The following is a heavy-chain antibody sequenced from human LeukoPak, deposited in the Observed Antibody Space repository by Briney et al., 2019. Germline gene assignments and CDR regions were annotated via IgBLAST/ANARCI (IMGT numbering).Heavy chain of an antibody. CDR2: IYTSGST. CDR1: GGSISSGSYY. J-gene: IGHJ4*02. Sequence: SETLSLTCTVSGGSISSGSYYWSWIRQPAGKGLEWIGRIYTSGSTNYNPSLKSRVTISVATSKNQFSLKLSSVTAADTAVYYCARGQERLRLGELSFWGQGTLVTVSS. V-gene: IGHV4-61*02. CDR3: ARGQERLRLGELSF. D-gene: IGHD3-16*02.